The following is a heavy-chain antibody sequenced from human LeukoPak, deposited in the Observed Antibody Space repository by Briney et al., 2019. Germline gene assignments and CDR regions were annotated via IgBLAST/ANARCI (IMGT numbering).Heavy chain of an antibody. CDR3: ARIYWRGDSSGYYFDY. V-gene: IGHV4-39*07. CDR2: IYYSGRT. CDR1: GGSISSSSYY. J-gene: IGHJ4*02. Sequence: SETLSLTCTVSGGSISSSSYYWGWIRQPPGKGLEYIGSIYYSGRTYYNPTLKSRVTISIDTSRDQFSLNLSSVTTADTAVYYCARIYWRGDSSGYYFDYWGQGTLVTVSS. D-gene: IGHD3-22*01.